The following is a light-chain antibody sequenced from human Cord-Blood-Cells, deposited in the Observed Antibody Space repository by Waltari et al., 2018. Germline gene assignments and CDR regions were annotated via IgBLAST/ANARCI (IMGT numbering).Light chain of an antibody. V-gene: IGKV4-1*01. J-gene: IGKJ3*01. CDR2: WAS. CDR1: QSVLYSSNNKNY. Sequence: DIVMTQSPDSLAVSLGERATINCKSSQSVLYSSNNKNYLDWYQQKPGQPPKLLIYWASTGETGVPDRFSGSGSGTDFTLTISSLQAEDVAVYYCQQYYSTPFTFGPGTKVDIK. CDR3: QQYYSTPFT.